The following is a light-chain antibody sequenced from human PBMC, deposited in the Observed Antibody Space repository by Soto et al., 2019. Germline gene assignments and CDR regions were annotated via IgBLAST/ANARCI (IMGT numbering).Light chain of an antibody. CDR3: QQYYSIPPYT. J-gene: IGKJ2*01. CDR2: WAS. CDR1: QSVLYSSNNKNY. Sequence: DIVMTQSPDSLAVSLGERATINCKSSQSVLYSSNNKNYLAWYQQKPGQPPKLLIYWASTRESGVPDRVSGSGSGTDFTLTISSLQAEDVAVYYCQQYYSIPPYTFGQGTKLEIK. V-gene: IGKV4-1*01.